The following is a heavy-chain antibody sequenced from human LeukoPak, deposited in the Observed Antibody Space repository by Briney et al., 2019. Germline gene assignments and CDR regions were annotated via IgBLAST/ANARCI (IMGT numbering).Heavy chain of an antibody. CDR2: MYYSRST. D-gene: IGHD3-3*01. Sequence: SETLSLTCSVSGDSINSTNYYWGWIRQPPGKGLEWIGSMYYSRSTYYNPSLMSRVTISGDTSKNQFSLKLSSVTAADTAVYYCAREFYDFWSGDPSPPDYWGQGTLVTVSS. CDR1: GDSINSTNYY. CDR3: AREFYDFWSGDPSPPDY. V-gene: IGHV4-39*07. J-gene: IGHJ4*02.